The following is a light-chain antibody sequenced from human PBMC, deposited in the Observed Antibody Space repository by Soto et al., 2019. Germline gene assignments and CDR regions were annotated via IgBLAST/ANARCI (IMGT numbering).Light chain of an antibody. Sequence: QSVLTQPPSASGTPGQRVTISCSGSSSNIGSDYVYWYQQFPGTAPKLLIYRNNQRPSGVSDRFSGSKSGTSASLAISGLRSEDEADYYCAAWDDSLSGYVFGTGTKVTVL. CDR1: SSNIGSDY. V-gene: IGLV1-47*01. J-gene: IGLJ1*01. CDR3: AAWDDSLSGYV. CDR2: RNN.